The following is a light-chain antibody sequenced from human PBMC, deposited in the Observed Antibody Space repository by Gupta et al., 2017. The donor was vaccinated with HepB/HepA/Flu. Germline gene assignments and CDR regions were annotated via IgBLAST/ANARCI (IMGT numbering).Light chain of an antibody. Sequence: QSVLPQPRSVSAPPGPNATISCSGSSSNIGNNYVSWYQQLPGTAPKLLIYDNNKRPSGIPDRFSGSKSGTSATLGITGLQTGDEADYYCGTWDSSLSAVVFGGGTKLTVL. CDR2: DNN. CDR1: SSNIGNNY. CDR3: GTWDSSLSAVV. V-gene: IGLV1-51*01. J-gene: IGLJ2*01.